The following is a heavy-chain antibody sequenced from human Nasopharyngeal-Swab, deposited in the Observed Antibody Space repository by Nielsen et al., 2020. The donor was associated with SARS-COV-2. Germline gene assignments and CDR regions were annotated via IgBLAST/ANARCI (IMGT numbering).Heavy chain of an antibody. CDR2: ISRSGSSI. D-gene: IGHD2-8*01. J-gene: IGHJ5*02. CDR1: GFTFSDYF. CDR3: ARDGQSRTNWFDP. Sequence: GASLKISCTASGFTFSDYFMSWIRQAPGKGLEWVTYISRSGSSIYYADSVKGRFTISRDNAKNSLYLQMNSLRAEDTAVYYCARDGQSRTNWFDPWGQGTVVTVSS. V-gene: IGHV3-11*04.